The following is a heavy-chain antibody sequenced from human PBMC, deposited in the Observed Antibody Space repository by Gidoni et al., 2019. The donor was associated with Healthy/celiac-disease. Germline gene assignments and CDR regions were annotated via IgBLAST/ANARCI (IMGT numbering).Heavy chain of an antibody. Sequence: QVQLQHWGAGLLKPSETLSLTCAVYGGSFSGSYWSWIRQPPGKWLEWIGEINHSGSTNYNPSLNSRVSISVDTSKNQFSLKLSSVTAADTAVYYCARETRRGGYSYGAFDIWGQGTMVTVSS. CDR1: GGSFSGSY. CDR3: ARETRRGGYSYGAFDI. D-gene: IGHD5-18*01. J-gene: IGHJ3*02. CDR2: INHSGST. V-gene: IGHV4-34*02.